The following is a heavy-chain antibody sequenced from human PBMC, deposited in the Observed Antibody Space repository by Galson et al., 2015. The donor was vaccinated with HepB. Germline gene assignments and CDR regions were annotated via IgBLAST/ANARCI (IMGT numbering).Heavy chain of an antibody. CDR1: GFTFSHYG. V-gene: IGHV3-23*01. D-gene: IGHD1-26*01. CDR3: TKGMGPVGADLDY. Sequence: SLRLSCAGSGFTFSHYGITCVRPPPGKGLEWVSTTTCSGDNTYYADSVKGRFTISRDNSKNTLYLQMNSLRVEDTAVYYCTKGMGPVGADLDYWGQGTLVTVSS. J-gene: IGHJ4*02. CDR2: TTCSGDNT.